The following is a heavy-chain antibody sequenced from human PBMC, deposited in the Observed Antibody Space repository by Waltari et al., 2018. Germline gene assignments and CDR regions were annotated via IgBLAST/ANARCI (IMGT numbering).Heavy chain of an antibody. CDR3: AFFPTGHTY. CDR1: GFPFSPYL. Sequence: EVRLVESGGGLVQPVGSLRLSCAASGFPFSPYLLTWARQAPGQGLEGVANIKQDGSEKNYVGSVKGRFTISRDNAKNSLYLQMNSLRGEDTAVYYCAFFPTGHTYWGQGTLVTVSS. V-gene: IGHV3-7*01. D-gene: IGHD1-1*01. J-gene: IGHJ4*02. CDR2: IKQDGSEK.